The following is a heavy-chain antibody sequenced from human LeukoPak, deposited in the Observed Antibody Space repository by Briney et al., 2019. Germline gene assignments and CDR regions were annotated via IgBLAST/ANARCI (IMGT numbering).Heavy chain of an antibody. D-gene: IGHD6-19*01. Sequence: ASVKVSCKASGGTFSSYAISWVRQAPGQGLEWMGRIIPILGIANYARKFQGRVTITADKSTSTAYMELSSLRSEDTAVYYCARDGAVAAFDYWGQGTLVTVSS. CDR3: ARDGAVAAFDY. J-gene: IGHJ4*02. CDR1: GGTFSSYA. CDR2: IIPILGIA. V-gene: IGHV1-69*04.